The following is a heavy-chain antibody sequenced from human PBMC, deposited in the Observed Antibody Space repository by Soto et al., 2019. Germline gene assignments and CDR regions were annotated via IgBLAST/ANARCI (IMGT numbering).Heavy chain of an antibody. CDR1: GYTFTSYG. Sequence: ASVKVSCKASGYTFTSYGISWVRQAPGQGLEWMGWISAYNGNTNYAQKLQGRVTMTTDTSTSTAYMELRSLRSDDTAVYYCARDGVAIGYCSGGSCYDVYGMDVWGQGTTVTVPS. V-gene: IGHV1-18*01. CDR2: ISAYNGNT. CDR3: ARDGVAIGYCSGGSCYDVYGMDV. J-gene: IGHJ6*02. D-gene: IGHD2-15*01.